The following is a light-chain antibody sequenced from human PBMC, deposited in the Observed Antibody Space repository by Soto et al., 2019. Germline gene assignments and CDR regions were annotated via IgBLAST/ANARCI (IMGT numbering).Light chain of an antibody. CDR3: VQALHTPIT. CDR2: LGS. J-gene: IGKJ5*01. CDR1: QGLLYSNGVNY. Sequence: EIVMTQSPLSLTVTPGEPASISCRSSQGLLYSNGVNYLDWYLQKPGQSPQLLIYLGSNRASGVTDRFSGSGSGTDFTLKISRVEAEDVGVYYCVQALHTPITFGQGTRLEIK. V-gene: IGKV2-28*01.